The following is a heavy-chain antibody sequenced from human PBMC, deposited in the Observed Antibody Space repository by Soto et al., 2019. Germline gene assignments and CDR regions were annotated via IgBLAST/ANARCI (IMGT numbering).Heavy chain of an antibody. D-gene: IGHD5-12*01. CDR1: GGLFSSYA. J-gene: IGHJ4*02. CDR3: ARGGSGYVWFNEF. Sequence: QEQLVQSGAEVQKPGSSVKVSCRASGGLFSSYAISWVRQAPGQGLEWMGGIIPVFNTAYYAQKFEGRVTITADESTNTAYMELSSLRSDDTAIYYCARGGSGYVWFNEFWGQGTLVTVSS. CDR2: IIPVFNTA. V-gene: IGHV1-69*01.